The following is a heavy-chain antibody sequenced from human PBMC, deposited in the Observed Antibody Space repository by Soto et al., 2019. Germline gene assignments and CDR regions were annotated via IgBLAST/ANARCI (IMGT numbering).Heavy chain of an antibody. D-gene: IGHD6-13*01. CDR1: GFTFSSYA. Sequence: EVPLLESGGGLVQPGGSLRLSCAASGFTFSSYAINWVRQAPGTGLEWVSAISGSGASTSYADSGKGRFTISRDTTKITPYLQMNSLGAEDTALYYGALLGADAGDQWGQGTRVTV. J-gene: IGHJ1*01. CDR2: ISGSGAST. CDR3: ALLGADAGDQ. V-gene: IGHV3-23*01.